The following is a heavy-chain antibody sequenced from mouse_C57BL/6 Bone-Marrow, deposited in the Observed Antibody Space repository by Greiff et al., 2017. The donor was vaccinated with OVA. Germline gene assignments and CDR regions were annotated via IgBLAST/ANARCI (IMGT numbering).Heavy chain of an antibody. CDR2: LNPNYGTT. Sequence: LPLPQSVPELVQPGASVQISCTASGYSFPDSYMHWVKPSPGKSLAWLGVLNPNYGTTSYNQKFKGKATLTVDQSSSTAYMQLNSLTSEDSAVYYCAKGCYWYFDVWGTGTTVTVSS. V-gene: IGHV1-39*01. J-gene: IGHJ1*03. CDR3: AKGCYWYFDV. CDR1: GYSFPDSY.